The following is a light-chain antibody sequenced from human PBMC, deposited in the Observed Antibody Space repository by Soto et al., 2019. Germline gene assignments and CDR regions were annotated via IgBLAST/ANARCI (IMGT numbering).Light chain of an antibody. CDR3: QQYNNWPPT. Sequence: EIVMTQSPATLSVSPGERATHSCRASQSVSSNLAWYQHKPGQAPRLLISGASTRATGIPARFSGSGSGTEFTLTISSLQSEDFAVYYCQQYNNWPPTFGQGTKVEIK. V-gene: IGKV3-15*01. CDR1: QSVSSN. J-gene: IGKJ1*01. CDR2: GAS.